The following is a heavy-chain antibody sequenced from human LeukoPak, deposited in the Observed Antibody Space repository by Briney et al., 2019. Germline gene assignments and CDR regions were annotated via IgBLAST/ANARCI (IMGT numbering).Heavy chain of an antibody. D-gene: IGHD5-24*01. CDR2: INQEGTEK. CDR3: ARERDGRFFDY. J-gene: IGHJ4*02. Sequence: PGGSLRLSCTVSGLTFISFWMSWVRQAPGKGLEWVANINQEGTEKYFVDSVRGRFTISRDNAKNSLHLQMNTLTAEDTAVYYCARERDGRFFDYWGQGTLVTVSS. V-gene: IGHV3-7*01. CDR1: GLTFISFW.